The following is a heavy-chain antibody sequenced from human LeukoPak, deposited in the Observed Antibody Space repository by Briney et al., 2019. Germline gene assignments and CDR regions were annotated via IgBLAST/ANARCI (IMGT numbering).Heavy chain of an antibody. CDR2: VSGSGGTT. V-gene: IGHV3-23*01. CDR3: ARDPLAAAGIEYFQH. D-gene: IGHD6-13*01. J-gene: IGHJ1*01. CDR1: GFIFSNAW. Sequence: GGSLRLSCAASGFIFSNAWMNWVRQGPGKGLEWVSAVSGSGGTTYYADSVKGRFTISRDNSKNTLYLQMNSLRAEDTAVYYCARDPLAAAGIEYFQHWGQGTLVTVSS.